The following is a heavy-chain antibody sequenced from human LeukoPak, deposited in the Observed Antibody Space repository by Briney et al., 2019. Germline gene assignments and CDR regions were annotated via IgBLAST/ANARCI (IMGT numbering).Heavy chain of an antibody. CDR3: ARGGKWLYYFDY. CDR1: NYSISSGYY. Sequence: PSETLSLTYTVSNYSISSGYYWGWIRQPPGKELEWIGSIDHSGSTYYNPSLKSRVTISVDTSKNQFSLKLTSVTAADTAVYYCARGGKWLYYFDYWGQGTLVTVSS. D-gene: IGHD6-19*01. J-gene: IGHJ4*02. CDR2: IDHSGST. V-gene: IGHV4-38-2*02.